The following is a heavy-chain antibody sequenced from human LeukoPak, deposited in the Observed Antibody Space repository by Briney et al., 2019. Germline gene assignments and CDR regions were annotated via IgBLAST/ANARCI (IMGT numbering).Heavy chain of an antibody. Sequence: SETLSLTCTVSGGSISSYYWSWIRQPPGKGLEWIGYIYYSGSTNYNPSLKSRVTMSVDTSKNQFSLKLSSVTAADTAVYYCARTMEYGMDVWGQGTTVTVSS. CDR1: GGSISSYY. CDR2: IYYSGST. D-gene: IGHD3-3*01. J-gene: IGHJ6*02. CDR3: ARTMEYGMDV. V-gene: IGHV4-59*12.